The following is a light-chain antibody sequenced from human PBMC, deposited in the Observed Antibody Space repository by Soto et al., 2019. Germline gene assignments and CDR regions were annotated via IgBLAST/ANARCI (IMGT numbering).Light chain of an antibody. V-gene: IGKV3-11*01. J-gene: IGKJ5*01. Sequence: EIVLTQSPATLSLSPGERATLSCRASQSVSSYLAWYQQKPGQAPRLLIYDASNRATGIPARFSGSGSGTDFTLTISSLEPEDFALYYCQQRSNWITFGQGTLLEIE. CDR1: QSVSSY. CDR2: DAS. CDR3: QQRSNWIT.